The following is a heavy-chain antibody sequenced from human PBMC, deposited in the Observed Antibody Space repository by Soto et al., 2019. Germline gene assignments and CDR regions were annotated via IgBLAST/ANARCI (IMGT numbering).Heavy chain of an antibody. V-gene: IGHV3-74*01. D-gene: IGHD3-22*01. CDR1: GFTFSSYW. CDR3: AKGPEGSGYPVLDYFDY. CDR2: INSDGSST. Sequence: PGGSLRLSCAASGFTFSSYWMHWVRQAPGKGLVWVSRINSDGSSTSYADSVKGRFTISRDNAKNTLYLQMNSLRAEDTAVYYCAKGPEGSGYPVLDYFDYWGQGTQVTVSS. J-gene: IGHJ4*02.